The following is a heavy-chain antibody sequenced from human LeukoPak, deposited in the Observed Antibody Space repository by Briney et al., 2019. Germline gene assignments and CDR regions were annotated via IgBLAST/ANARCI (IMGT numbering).Heavy chain of an antibody. CDR1: SGSISSYY. Sequence: SETLSLTCTVSSGSISSYYWSWIRQPAGKGLEWIGRIYTSGNTNYNPSLKSRITMSVDTSKNQFSLKLSSVTAADTAVYYCARDYAKGFDSWGQGTRVPVSS. D-gene: IGHD3-16*01. CDR2: IYTSGNT. CDR3: ARDYAKGFDS. V-gene: IGHV4-4*07. J-gene: IGHJ4*02.